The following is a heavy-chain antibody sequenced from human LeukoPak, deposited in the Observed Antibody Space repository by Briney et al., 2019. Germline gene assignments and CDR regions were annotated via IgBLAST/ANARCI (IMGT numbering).Heavy chain of an antibody. CDR3: ARVALAGSRMHLLDN. CDR2: INPNSGGT. V-gene: IGHV1-2*02. Sequence: GASVKVSCKASGYTFTGYYMHWVRQAPGQGLEWMGWINPNSGGTNYAQKFQGRVTMTRDTSISTAYMELTSLTSDDTAMYFCARVALAGSRMHLLDNWGQGTLVTVSS. J-gene: IGHJ4*02. CDR1: GYTFTGYY. D-gene: IGHD3-10*01.